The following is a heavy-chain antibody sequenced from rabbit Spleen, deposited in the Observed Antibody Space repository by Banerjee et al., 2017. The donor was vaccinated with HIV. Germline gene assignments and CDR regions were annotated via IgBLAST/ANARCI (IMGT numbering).Heavy chain of an antibody. V-gene: IGHV1S45*01. Sequence: QEQLVESGGGLVKPEGSLKLSCTASGFSFSNKAVMCWVRQAPGKGLEWIACIYTGDGTTYYASWARGRFTSSETSSTVDLQMTSLTAADTTTYFCARRWGGGYIGGDAFDPWGQGTLVTV. CDR2: IYTGDGTT. J-gene: IGHJ2*01. CDR3: ARRWGGGYIGGDAFDP. D-gene: IGHD3-1*01. CDR1: GFSFSNKAV.